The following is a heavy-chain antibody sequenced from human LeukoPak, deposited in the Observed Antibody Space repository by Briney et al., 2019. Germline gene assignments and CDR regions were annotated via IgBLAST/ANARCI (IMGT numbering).Heavy chain of an antibody. D-gene: IGHD2-2*01. J-gene: IGHJ5*02. CDR1: GYTFTGHY. Sequence: ASVKVSCKASGYTFTGHYMHWVRQAPGQGLEWMGWINPNSGGTNYAQKFQGRVTMTGDTSISTAYMELSRLTFDDTAVYYCAREFPSSSNWYAKWFDPWGQGTLVTVSS. CDR3: AREFPSSSNWYAKWFDP. CDR2: INPNSGGT. V-gene: IGHV1-2*02.